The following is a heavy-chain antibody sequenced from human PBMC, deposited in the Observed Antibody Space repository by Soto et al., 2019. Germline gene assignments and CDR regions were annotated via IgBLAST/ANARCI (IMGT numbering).Heavy chain of an antibody. V-gene: IGHV1-2*04. CDR3: ASRYSSSPNPFYYGMDV. CDR1: GYTFTGYY. CDR2: INPNSGGT. Sequence: ASVKVSCKASGYTFTGYYMHWVRQAPGQGLEWMGWINPNSGGTNYAQKFQGWVTMTRDTSISTAYMELSRLRSDDTAVYYCASRYSSSPNPFYYGMDVWGQGATVTVSS. J-gene: IGHJ6*02. D-gene: IGHD6-13*01.